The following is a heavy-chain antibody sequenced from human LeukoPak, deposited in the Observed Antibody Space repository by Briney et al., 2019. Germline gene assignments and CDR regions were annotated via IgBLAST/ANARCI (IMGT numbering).Heavy chain of an antibody. CDR1: GFTLSSYA. V-gene: IGHV3-23*01. CDR2: ITGSGGNT. Sequence: GGSLRLSCAASGFTLSSYAMSWVRQAPGKGLEWVSAITGSGGNTHYADSVKGRFTISRDNSKNTLYLQMNSLRVDDTAVYYCARRDIVVVVSASDYWGQGTLVTVSS. D-gene: IGHD2-15*01. J-gene: IGHJ4*02. CDR3: ARRDIVVVVSASDY.